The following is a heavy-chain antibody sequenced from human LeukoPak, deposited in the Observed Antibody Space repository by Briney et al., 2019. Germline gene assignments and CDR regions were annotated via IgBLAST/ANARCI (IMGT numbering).Heavy chain of an antibody. CDR3: ARGYSSGWLDY. V-gene: IGHV3-20*04. Sequence: GGSLRLSCAASGFTFDDYGMSWVRQAPGKGLEWVSGINWNGGSTGYAESVKGRFTISRDNAKNSLYLQMNSLRAEDTALYYCARGYSSGWLDYWGQGTLVTVSS. CDR2: INWNGGST. CDR1: GFTFDDYG. J-gene: IGHJ4*02. D-gene: IGHD6-19*01.